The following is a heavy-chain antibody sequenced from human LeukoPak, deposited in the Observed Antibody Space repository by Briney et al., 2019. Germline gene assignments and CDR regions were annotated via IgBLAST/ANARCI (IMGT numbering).Heavy chain of an antibody. CDR2: ISSSSSTI. V-gene: IGHV3-48*04. CDR3: ARDLLVAPTIRVRANAFDI. Sequence: GGSLRLSCAASGFTFSSYSMNWVRQAPGKGLEWVSYISSSSSTIYYADSVKGRFTISRDNAKNSLYLQMNSLRAEDTAVYYCARDLLVAPTIRVRANAFDIWGQGTMVTVSS. J-gene: IGHJ3*02. D-gene: IGHD6-6*01. CDR1: GFTFSSYS.